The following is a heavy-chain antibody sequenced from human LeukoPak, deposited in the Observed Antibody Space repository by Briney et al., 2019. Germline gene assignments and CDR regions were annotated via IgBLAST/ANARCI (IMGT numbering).Heavy chain of an antibody. V-gene: IGHV4-39*01. J-gene: IGHJ3*01. CDR3: ARKRPNYCDSSGRLGAFDF. Sequence: SETLSLTCVVSGGFISSGGYYWGWIRHPPEKGLEWIGSVHHSGINYYKTPLKSRVTISVEKSKNQFPLELTSVTSEDPVVYYCARKRPNYCDSSGRLGAFDFWGQGKMVPVSS. CDR2: VHHSGIN. CDR1: GGFISSGGYY. D-gene: IGHD3-22*01.